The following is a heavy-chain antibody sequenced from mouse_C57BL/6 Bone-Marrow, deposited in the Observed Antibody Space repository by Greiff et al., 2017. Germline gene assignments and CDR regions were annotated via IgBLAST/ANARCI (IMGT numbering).Heavy chain of an antibody. CDR2: ILPGSGST. Sequence: VQLQQSGAELMKPGASVKLSCKATGYTFTGYWIEWVKQRPGHGLEWIGEILPGSGSTNYNEKFKGKATFTAATSSTTAYMQLSSLTTEDSAIYYCARRSPLWLRRHYFDYWGQGTTLTVSS. J-gene: IGHJ2*01. CDR1: GYTFTGYW. V-gene: IGHV1-9*01. D-gene: IGHD2-2*01. CDR3: ARRSPLWLRRHYFDY.